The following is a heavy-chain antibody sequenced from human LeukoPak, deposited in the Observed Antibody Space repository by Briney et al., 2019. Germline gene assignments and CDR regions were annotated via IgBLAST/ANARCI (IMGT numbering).Heavy chain of an antibody. J-gene: IGHJ4*02. CDR1: GFTLSSYG. D-gene: IGHD3-22*01. CDR3: ARGTRYDSSGYYSQDLDY. CDR2: IWYDGSNK. V-gene: IGHV3-33*01. Sequence: GRSLRLSCAASGFTLSSYGMHWVRQAPGKGLEWAAVIWYDGSNKYYADSVKGRFTISRDNSKNTLYLQMNSLRAEDTAVYYCARGTRYDSSGYYSQDLDYWGQGTLVTVSS.